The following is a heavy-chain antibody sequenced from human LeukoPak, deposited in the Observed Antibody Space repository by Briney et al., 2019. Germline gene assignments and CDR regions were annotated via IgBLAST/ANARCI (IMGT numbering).Heavy chain of an antibody. J-gene: IGHJ5*02. CDR2: IWYDGSNK. V-gene: IGHV3-33*01. CDR3: AREYSAGWFDP. Sequence: GRSLRLSCAASGFTFSSYGMHWVRQAPGKGLEWVAVIWYDGSNKFYADSVKGRFTISRDDSKNTLYLQMNSLRAEDTAVYYCAREYSAGWFDPWGQGTLVTVSS. D-gene: IGHD6-13*01. CDR1: GFTFSSYG.